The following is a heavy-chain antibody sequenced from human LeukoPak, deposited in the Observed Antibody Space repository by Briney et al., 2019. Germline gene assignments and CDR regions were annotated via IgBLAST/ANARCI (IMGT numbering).Heavy chain of an antibody. Sequence: GGSLRLSCAASGFTFSSYWMHWVRQAPGKGLEWVSVIYSGGSTYYADSVRGRFTISRDNSKNTVYLQMNSLRAEDTAVYYCARAYSSSWSSFDYWGQGTLVTVSS. V-gene: IGHV3-53*01. J-gene: IGHJ4*02. CDR3: ARAYSSSWSSFDY. CDR2: IYSGGST. D-gene: IGHD6-13*01. CDR1: GFTFSSYW.